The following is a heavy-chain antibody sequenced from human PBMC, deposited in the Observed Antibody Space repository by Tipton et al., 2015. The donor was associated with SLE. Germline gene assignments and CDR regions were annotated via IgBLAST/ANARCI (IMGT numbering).Heavy chain of an antibody. J-gene: IGHJ4*02. V-gene: IGHV4-39*07. CDR2: IYYRGST. Sequence: TLSLTCTVSGGSISSSSYYWGWIRQPPGKGLEWIGNIYYRGSTYYNPSLKSRVTISVDTSKNQFSLKLSSVTAADTAVYYCARGPEELGIPPLFDYWGQGTLVTVSS. CDR1: GGSISSSSYY. D-gene: IGHD7-27*01. CDR3: ARGPEELGIPPLFDY.